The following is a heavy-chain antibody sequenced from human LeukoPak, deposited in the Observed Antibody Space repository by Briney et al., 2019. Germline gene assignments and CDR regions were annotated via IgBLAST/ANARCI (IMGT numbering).Heavy chain of an antibody. V-gene: IGHV4-59*12. J-gene: IGHJ5*02. Sequence: KPSETLSLTCTVSGGSISSYYWSWIRQPPGKGLEWIGYIYYSGTTNYNPSLKSRVTISVGTSKNQFSLKLSSVTAADTAVYYCARGAILDDVLLRVLGFDPWGQGTLVTVSS. D-gene: IGHD3-10*01. CDR3: ARGAILDDVLLRVLGFDP. CDR1: GGSISSYY. CDR2: IYYSGTT.